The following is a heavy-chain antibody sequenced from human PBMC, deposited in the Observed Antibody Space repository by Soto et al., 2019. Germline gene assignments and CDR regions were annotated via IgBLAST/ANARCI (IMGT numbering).Heavy chain of an antibody. CDR3: ANDYRGFTSGSIIHASDI. D-gene: IGHD3-16*01. J-gene: IGHJ3*02. V-gene: IGHV3-23*01. CDR2: ISVTFGGT. Sequence: GSLRLSCVASGFYFGAYAMNWVRQPPGQGLEWVSTISVTFGGTYYADSVRGRFTISRDISKNTVFLQMTSLRADDTAVYYCANDYRGFTSGSIIHASDIWGQGTMVTVSS. CDR1: GFYFGAYA.